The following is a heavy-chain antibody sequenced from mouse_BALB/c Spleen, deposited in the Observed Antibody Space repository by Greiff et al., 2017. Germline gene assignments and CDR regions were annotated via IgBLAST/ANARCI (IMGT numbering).Heavy chain of an antibody. V-gene: IGHV7-3*02. Sequence: EVNVVESGGGLVQPGGSLRLSCATSGFTFTDYYMSWVRQPPGKALEWLGFIRNKANGYTTEYSASVKGRFTISRDNSQSILYLQMNTLRAEDSATYYCARASTMITTGYFDVWGAGTTVTVSS. D-gene: IGHD2-4*01. J-gene: IGHJ1*01. CDR1: GFTFTDYY. CDR3: ARASTMITTGYFDV. CDR2: IRNKANGYTT.